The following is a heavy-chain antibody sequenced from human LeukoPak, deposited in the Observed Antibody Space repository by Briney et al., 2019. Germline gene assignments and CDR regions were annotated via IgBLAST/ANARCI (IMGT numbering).Heavy chain of an antibody. J-gene: IGHJ4*02. D-gene: IGHD2-2*01. CDR3: VKSLHGCTSTTCWLFAY. Sequence: GGSLRLSCSASGFTFSVFAIHWVRQAPGKGLEYVSTISSGGGTTYYADSLKGRFTISRDNSKNTLYLQTRRLRPEDTAVYYCVKSLHGCTSTTCWLFAYWGQGTLVTVSS. V-gene: IGHV3-64D*09. CDR2: ISSGGGTT. CDR1: GFTFSVFA.